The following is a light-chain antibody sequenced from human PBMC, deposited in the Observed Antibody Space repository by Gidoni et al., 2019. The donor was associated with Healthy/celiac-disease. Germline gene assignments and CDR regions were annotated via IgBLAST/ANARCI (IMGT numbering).Light chain of an antibody. CDR2: DAA. Sequence: EIVLTQSPATLSLSPGERATLSCRASQSVSSYLAWYQQKPGQAPRLLIYDAANRATGIPARFSGSGSGTDFTLNISSLEPEDFAVYYCQQRSNWPPVYTFXQXTKLEIK. CDR3: QQRSNWPPVYT. J-gene: IGKJ2*01. V-gene: IGKV3-11*01. CDR1: QSVSSY.